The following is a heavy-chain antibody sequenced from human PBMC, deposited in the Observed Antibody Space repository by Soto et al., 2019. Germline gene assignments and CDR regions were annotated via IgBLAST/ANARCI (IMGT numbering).Heavy chain of an antibody. D-gene: IGHD4-17*01. CDR2: INPSGGST. CDR1: GYTFTSYY. CDR3: ARAVKGVGVTTSPRRGYYMDV. V-gene: IGHV1-46*03. Sequence: ASVKVSCKASGYTFTSYYMHWVRQAPGQGLEWMGIINPSGGSTSYAQKFQGRVTMTRDTSTSTVYMELSSLRSEDTAVYYCARAVKGVGVTTSPRRGYYMDVWGKGTTVTVSS. J-gene: IGHJ6*03.